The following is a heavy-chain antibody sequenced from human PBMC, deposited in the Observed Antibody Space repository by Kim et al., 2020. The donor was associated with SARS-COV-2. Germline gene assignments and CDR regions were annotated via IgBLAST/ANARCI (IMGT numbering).Heavy chain of an antibody. CDR3: TTDLQDIVVVPAAIPIPYVDY. CDR1: GFTFSNAW. Sequence: GGSLRLSCAASGFTFSNAWMSWVRQAPGKGLEWVGRIKSKTDGGTTDYAAPVKGRFTISRDDSKNTLYLQMNSLKTEDTAVYYCTTDLQDIVVVPAAIPIPYVDYWGQGTLVTVSS. V-gene: IGHV3-15*01. J-gene: IGHJ4*02. D-gene: IGHD2-2*01. CDR2: IKSKTDGGTT.